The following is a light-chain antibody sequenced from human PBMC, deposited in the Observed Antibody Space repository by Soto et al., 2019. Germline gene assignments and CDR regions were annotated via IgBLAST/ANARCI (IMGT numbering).Light chain of an antibody. V-gene: IGKV1-39*01. CDR1: QSIGSY. CDR3: QQSYSTPWT. J-gene: IGKJ1*01. Sequence: DIQMTQSPSSLSASVGDRVTITCRASQSIGSYLNWYQQIPGKAPQLLIYAASSLQSGVPSRFSGSGSGTDFTLTISSLQPEDFATFYCQQSYSTPWTFGQGTKVEIK. CDR2: AAS.